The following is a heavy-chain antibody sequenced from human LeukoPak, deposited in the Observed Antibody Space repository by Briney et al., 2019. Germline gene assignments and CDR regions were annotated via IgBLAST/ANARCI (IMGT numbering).Heavy chain of an antibody. V-gene: IGHV1-2*02. CDR2: INPNSGGT. Sequence: GASVKVSCKASGYTFTGYYMHWVRQAPGQGLEWMGWINPNSGGTNYAQKFQGRVTMTRDTSISTAYMELSRLRSDDTAVYYCARDHKTVRVIRTSGEFDPWGQGTLVTVSS. J-gene: IGHJ5*02. CDR1: GYTFTGYY. D-gene: IGHD3-10*01. CDR3: ARDHKTVRVIRTSGEFDP.